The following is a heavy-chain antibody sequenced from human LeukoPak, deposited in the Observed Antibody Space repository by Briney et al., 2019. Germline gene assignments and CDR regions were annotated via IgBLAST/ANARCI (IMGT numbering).Heavy chain of an antibody. CDR3: ARDFWNFDDSRGYYRDFDS. V-gene: IGHV1-18*01. D-gene: IGHD3-22*01. CDR1: TSY. CDR2: IGSYAGDT. Sequence: ASVKVSCKATSYISWVRQAPGQGLEWMGWIGSYAGDTYYAQKFQGSVTVTTDTSSSTAYMELRSLRSDDTAVYYCARDFWNFDDSRGYYRDFDSWGQGTLVTVSS. J-gene: IGHJ5*01.